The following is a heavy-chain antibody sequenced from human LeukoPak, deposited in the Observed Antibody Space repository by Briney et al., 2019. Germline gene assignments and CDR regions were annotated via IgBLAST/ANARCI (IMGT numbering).Heavy chain of an antibody. CDR1: GFTVSSNY. CDR3: ARDQNYNYGSRGTPVA. CDR2: IYSGGST. V-gene: IGHV3-53*01. Sequence: GGSLRLSCAASGFTVSSNYMSWVRQAPGKGLEWVSIIYSGGSTYYADSVKGRFTISRDNSKNTLYLQMNSLRAEDTAVYYCARDQNYNYGSRGTPVAWGQGTLVTVSS. D-gene: IGHD3-22*01. J-gene: IGHJ5*02.